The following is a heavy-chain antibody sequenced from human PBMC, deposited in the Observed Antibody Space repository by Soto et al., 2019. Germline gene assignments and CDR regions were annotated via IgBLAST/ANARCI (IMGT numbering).Heavy chain of an antibody. CDR1: GGSISSGGYY. CDR3: ASSRGAAGTTEFDY. J-gene: IGHJ4*02. D-gene: IGHD6-13*01. CDR2: IYYSGST. Sequence: SETLSLTCTVSGGSISSGGYYWSWIRQHPGKGLEWIGYIYYSGSTYYNPSLKSRVTISVDTSKNQFSLKLSSVTAADTAVYYCASSRGAAGTTEFDYWGQGTLVTAPQ. V-gene: IGHV4-31*03.